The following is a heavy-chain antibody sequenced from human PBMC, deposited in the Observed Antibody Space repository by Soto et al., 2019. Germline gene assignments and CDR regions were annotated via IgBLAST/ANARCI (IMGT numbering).Heavy chain of an antibody. CDR2: IDWNGGST. J-gene: IGHJ6*02. Sequence: EVQLVESEGGLVQPGRSLRLSCVASGFTFDDYAMHWVRQTPGKGLEWVSSIDWNGGSTAYADSVKGRFTISRDNARNSLYLQMNSLRPEDTALYYCVKGRGSYFVYFGLDVWGQGTTVTVSS. D-gene: IGHD1-26*01. CDR1: GFTFDDYA. V-gene: IGHV3-9*01. CDR3: VKGRGSYFVYFGLDV.